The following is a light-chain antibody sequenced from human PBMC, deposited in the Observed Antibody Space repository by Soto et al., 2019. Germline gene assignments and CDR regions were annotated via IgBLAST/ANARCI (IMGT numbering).Light chain of an antibody. CDR1: QSLVNGGGSTY. J-gene: IGKJ2*01. CDR3: MQGTHLPPYT. CDR2: KVS. V-gene: IGKV2-30*01. Sequence: VVLTQSPLSLPVTLGQPASISCRSSQSLVNGGGSTYLSWFHQRPGQSPRRLIYKVSNRDSGVPDRFSGSGSVSDFTLTITRGEAEDIGTYYCMQGTHLPPYTFGQGTKLEIK.